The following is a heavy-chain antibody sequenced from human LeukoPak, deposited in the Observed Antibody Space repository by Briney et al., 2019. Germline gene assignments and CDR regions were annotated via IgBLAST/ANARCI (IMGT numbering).Heavy chain of an antibody. CDR3: TRWGSWPYDY. V-gene: IGHV4-34*01. CDR1: GFTFSNYS. CDR2: MNHSGGA. D-gene: IGHD6-13*01. Sequence: GSLRLSCAASGFTFSNYSMNWVRQPPGKGLEWIGEMNHSGGANYNPSLESRLTMSVDSSKNQFSLKLSSASAADTAVYYCTRWGSWPYDYWGQGTLVTVSS. J-gene: IGHJ4*02.